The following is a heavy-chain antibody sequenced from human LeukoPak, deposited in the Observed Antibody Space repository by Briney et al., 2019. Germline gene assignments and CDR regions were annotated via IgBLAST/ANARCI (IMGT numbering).Heavy chain of an antibody. V-gene: IGHV3-30*02. CDR1: GFPFSTYG. J-gene: IGHJ4*02. D-gene: IGHD3-22*01. CDR2: THADAIHGNNK. Sequence: GGSLRLSCAASGFPFSTYGLHWVRQAPGKGLEWVAVTHADAIHGNNKYYADSVKGRFTISRDNSKNTLYVQVNSLGTEDTAAYYCAKGSYYDSSGSFYFDYWGQGTLVTVSS. CDR3: AKGSYYDSSGSFYFDY.